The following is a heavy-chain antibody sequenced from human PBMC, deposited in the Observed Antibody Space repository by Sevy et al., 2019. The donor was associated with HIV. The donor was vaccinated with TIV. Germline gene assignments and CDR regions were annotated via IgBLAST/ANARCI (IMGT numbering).Heavy chain of an antibody. CDR2: IRSKAYGGTT. Sequence: GGSLRLSCTASGFTFGDYAMSWFRQAPGKGLEWVGFIRSKAYGGTTEYAEYVKSRFTIARDDSKSIAYLQMNSLKTEDTAVYYCAITTSYDYDSTIGAFDIWGQGTMVTVSS. V-gene: IGHV3-49*03. J-gene: IGHJ3*02. CDR3: AITTSYDYDSTIGAFDI. D-gene: IGHD3-22*01. CDR1: GFTFGDYA.